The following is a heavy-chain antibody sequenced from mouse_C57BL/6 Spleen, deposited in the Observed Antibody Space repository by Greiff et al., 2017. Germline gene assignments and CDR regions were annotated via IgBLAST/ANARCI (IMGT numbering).Heavy chain of an antibody. CDR2: LYPGDGDT. CDR3: ARSFTAVVEGGC. V-gene: IGHV1-82*01. Sequence: VKVVESGPELVKPGASVKISCKASGYAFSSYWMHWVKQRPGQGLEWIGRLYPGDGDTNYNGKFKGKATLTADKSSSTAYRQLSSLTSEDAAVYFCARSFTAVVEGGCWGQSTTLTVSS. J-gene: IGHJ2*01. D-gene: IGHD1-1*01. CDR1: GYAFSSYW.